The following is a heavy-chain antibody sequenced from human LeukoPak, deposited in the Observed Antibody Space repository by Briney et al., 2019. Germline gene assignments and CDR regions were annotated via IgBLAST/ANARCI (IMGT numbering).Heavy chain of an antibody. CDR2: IYHSGST. Sequence: PSETLSLTCAVSGYGISSDYYWGWIRQSPGKGLEWMASIYHSGSTYYNPSLKNRVTIPVDTSKSQLSLELISVTAADTAVYYCARIITMIRGERSGYFASWGRGTLVTVSS. J-gene: IGHJ4*02. CDR1: GYGISSDYY. V-gene: IGHV4-38-2*01. CDR3: ARIITMIRGERSGYFAS. D-gene: IGHD3-10*01.